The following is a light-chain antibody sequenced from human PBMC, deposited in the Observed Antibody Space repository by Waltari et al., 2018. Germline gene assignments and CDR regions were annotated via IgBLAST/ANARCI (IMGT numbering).Light chain of an antibody. V-gene: IGLV1-51*01. CDR3: ATWDSVLSAGV. CDR1: SSNTGSNY. Sequence: QSVLTQPPSVSAAPGQKVTISCSGGSSNTGSNYVSWYQQLPGTAPRLIIYDNEKRPSGIPDRFSGSKFGTSATLGISGLLTGDEADYYCATWDSVLSAGVFGGGTRLTVL. CDR2: DNE. J-gene: IGLJ3*02.